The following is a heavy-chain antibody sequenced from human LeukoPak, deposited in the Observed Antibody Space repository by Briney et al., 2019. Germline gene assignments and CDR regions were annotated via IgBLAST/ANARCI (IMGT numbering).Heavy chain of an antibody. V-gene: IGHV4-59*08. CDR3: ARRVIMSAAGVPYTWLDP. Sequence: PSETLSLTCTVSGGSISNYYWNWIRQPPGKGLEWVGHISYSGGTKYNPSLQSRVTISIDTSKNQFSLNLSSVTAADTAVYYCARRVIMSAAGVPYTWLDPWGQGILVSVSS. CDR1: GGSISNYY. J-gene: IGHJ5*02. CDR2: ISYSGGT. D-gene: IGHD2-8*01.